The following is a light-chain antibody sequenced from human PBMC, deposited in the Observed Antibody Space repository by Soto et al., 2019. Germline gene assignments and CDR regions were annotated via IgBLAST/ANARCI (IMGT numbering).Light chain of an antibody. CDR2: VAS. J-gene: IGKJ4*01. V-gene: IGKV1D-8*01. CDR3: QQYYSFPLT. Sequence: VIWMTQSPSLLSASTGGRVTITCRASLDIGTYLAWYQQKPGKAPELLIYVASTLQSGVPSRFSGSGSGTDFTLMISCLQSEDVATYYCQQYYSFPLTFGGGTKVEIK. CDR1: LDIGTY.